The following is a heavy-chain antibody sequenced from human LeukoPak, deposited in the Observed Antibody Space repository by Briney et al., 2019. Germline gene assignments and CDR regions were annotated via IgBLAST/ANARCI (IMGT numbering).Heavy chain of an antibody. CDR1: GFTFSTYS. CDR3: AKDARGPLDAFDI. J-gene: IGHJ3*02. V-gene: IGHV3-23*01. Sequence: PGGSLRLSCAASGFTFSTYSMSWVRQAPGKGLEWVSTISGSGGSTYYADSVKGRSTISRDNSKNTLYLQMNSLRAEDTAVYYCAKDARGPLDAFDIWGQGTMVTVSS. CDR2: ISGSGGST. D-gene: IGHD5-12*01.